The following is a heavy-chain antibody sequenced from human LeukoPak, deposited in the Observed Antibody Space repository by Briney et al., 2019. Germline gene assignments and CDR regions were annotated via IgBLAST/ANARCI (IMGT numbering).Heavy chain of an antibody. Sequence: GGSLRLSCITSGFTFSTYGMHWVRQAPGKGLEWVAFIGYDGSGKYCADSVKGRFTISRDNSKNTLYLQMNSLRAEDTAVYYCARDEYDILTDYDYWGQGILVTVSS. V-gene: IGHV3-30*02. CDR2: IGYDGSGK. D-gene: IGHD3-9*01. CDR1: GFTFSTYG. J-gene: IGHJ4*02. CDR3: ARDEYDILTDYDY.